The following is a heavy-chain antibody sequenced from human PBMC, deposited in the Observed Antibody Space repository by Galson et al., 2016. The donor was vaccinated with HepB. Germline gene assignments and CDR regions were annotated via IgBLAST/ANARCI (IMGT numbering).Heavy chain of an antibody. D-gene: IGHD3-10*01. J-gene: IGHJ3*02. CDR3: ARLRGFDAFEI. CDR2: IYPDDSDT. V-gene: IGHV5-51*01. Sequence: QSGAEVKKPGESLKISCKGSRYNFATYWIGWVRQMPGKGLEWMGIIYPDDSDTRYSPSFQGQVTISADKSISTACLQWTSLKASDTAMYYCARLRGFDAFEIWGQGTMVTVS. CDR1: RYNFATYW.